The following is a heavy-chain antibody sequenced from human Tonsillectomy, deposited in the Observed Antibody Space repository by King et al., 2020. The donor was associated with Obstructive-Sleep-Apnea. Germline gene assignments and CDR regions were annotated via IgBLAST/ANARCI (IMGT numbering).Heavy chain of an antibody. J-gene: IGHJ6*02. Sequence: VQLVESGGGLVKPGGSLRLSCAASGFTFSTYSMNWVRQAPGKGLEWVSSISSSSTYIYYADSLKGRFTIPRDNAKNSLFLQMNSLRAEDTAVYYCARDGEKAVAGTGPNYYYYYHMDVWGQGTTVTVSS. CDR2: ISSSSTYI. D-gene: IGHD6-19*01. CDR3: ARDGEKAVAGTGPNYYYYYHMDV. V-gene: IGHV3-21*01. CDR1: GFTFSTYS.